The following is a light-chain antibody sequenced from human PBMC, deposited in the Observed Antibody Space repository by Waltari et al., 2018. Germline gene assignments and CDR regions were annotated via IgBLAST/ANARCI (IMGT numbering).Light chain of an antibody. Sequence: QSVLTHPPSASGTPGQRVTISCSGSRSNIGTNTVNWYQQLPGTAPKLLIYRNNQRPSGVPDRFSGSKSGTSASLAISGLQSEDEADYYCAVWDDSLNGWVFGGGTKLTVL. CDR3: AVWDDSLNGWV. V-gene: IGLV1-44*01. CDR1: RSNIGTNT. J-gene: IGLJ3*02. CDR2: RNN.